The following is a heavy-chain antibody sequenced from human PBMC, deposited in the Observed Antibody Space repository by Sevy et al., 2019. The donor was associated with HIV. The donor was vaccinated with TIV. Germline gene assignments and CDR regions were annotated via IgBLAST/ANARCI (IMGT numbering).Heavy chain of an antibody. CDR1: GGSFSGYY. D-gene: IGHD1-1*01. Sequence: SETLSLTCAVYGGSFSGYYWNWIRQSPGKGLEWIGEINHSGSTHYNPSLKSRVTISVDTSKNQFSLKVKSVTAADTAIYYCARGQWEHPFWGQGTQVTVSS. CDR3: ARGQWEHPF. J-gene: IGHJ4*02. CDR2: INHSGST. V-gene: IGHV4-34*01.